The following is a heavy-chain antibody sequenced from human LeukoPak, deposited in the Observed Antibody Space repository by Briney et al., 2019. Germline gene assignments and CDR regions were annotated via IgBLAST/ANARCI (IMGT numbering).Heavy chain of an antibody. CDR1: GVSVSSDSYY. V-gene: IGHV4-61*01. J-gene: IGHJ6*02. CDR3: ARDFSLVRGTHYYVMDV. CDR2: IYDSGST. D-gene: IGHD3-10*01. Sequence: SETLSLTCTVSGVSVSSDSYYWSWIRQPPEKGLEWIGYIYDSGSTDYNPSLKSRVTISVDTSKNQFSLRLSSVTAADTAVYYCARDFSLVRGTHYYVMDVWGQGTTVTVSS.